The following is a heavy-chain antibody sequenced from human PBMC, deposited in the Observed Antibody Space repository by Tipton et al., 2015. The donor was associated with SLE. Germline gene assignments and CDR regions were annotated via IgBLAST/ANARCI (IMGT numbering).Heavy chain of an antibody. V-gene: IGHV4-59*08. CDR3: ARAGEGVFDY. Sequence: LRLSCTVSGGSISSYYWSWIRQPPGKGLEWIGYIYYSGSTNYSGSTNYNPSLKSRVTISVDTSKNQFSLKLSSVTAADTAVYYCARAGEGVFDYWGQGTLVTVSS. CDR2: IYYSGSTNYSGST. J-gene: IGHJ4*02. CDR1: GGSISSYY. D-gene: IGHD3-10*01.